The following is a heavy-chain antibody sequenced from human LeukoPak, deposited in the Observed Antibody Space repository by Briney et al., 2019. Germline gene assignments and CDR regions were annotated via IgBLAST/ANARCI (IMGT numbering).Heavy chain of an antibody. J-gene: IGHJ4*02. D-gene: IGHD3-10*01. Sequence: PSETLSLTCTVSGGSVSSGSYYWSWIRQPPGKGLEGIGYIYYSGSTNYNPSLKRRFTISVETSKNKFSLKLSSVTAADTAVYYCARDSMVRGVDYWGQGTLVTVSS. CDR3: ARDSMVRGVDY. CDR2: IYYSGST. CDR1: GGSVSSGSYY. V-gene: IGHV4-61*01.